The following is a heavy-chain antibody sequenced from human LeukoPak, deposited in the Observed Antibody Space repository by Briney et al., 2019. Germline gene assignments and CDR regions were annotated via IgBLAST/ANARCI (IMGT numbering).Heavy chain of an antibody. V-gene: IGHV4-59*12. CDR3: ARGSTYYYGSGSYFY. CDR1: GGSISSYY. J-gene: IGHJ4*02. D-gene: IGHD3-10*01. CDR2: IYYSGST. Sequence: SETLSLTCTVSGGSISSYYWSWIRQPPGKGLEWIGYIYYSGSTNYNPSLKSRVTISVDTSKNQFSLKLSSVTAADTAVYYCARGSTYYYGSGSYFYWGQGTLVTVSS.